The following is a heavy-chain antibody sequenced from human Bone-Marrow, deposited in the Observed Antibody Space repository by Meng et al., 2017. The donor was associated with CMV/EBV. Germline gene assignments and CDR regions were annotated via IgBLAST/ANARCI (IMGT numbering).Heavy chain of an antibody. CDR2: IIPIFGTA. V-gene: IGHV1-69*05. Sequence: SVKVSCKTSGDTFSSYNISWVRQAPGQGLEWMGGIIPIFGTANYAQKFQGRVTITTDESTSTAYMELSSLRSEDTAVYYCASGQWLVPNHWGQGTLGTVSS. CDR1: GDTFSSYN. D-gene: IGHD6-19*01. J-gene: IGHJ5*02. CDR3: ASGQWLVPNH.